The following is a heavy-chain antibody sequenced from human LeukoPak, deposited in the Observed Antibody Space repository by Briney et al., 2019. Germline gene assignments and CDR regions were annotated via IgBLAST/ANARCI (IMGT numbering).Heavy chain of an antibody. V-gene: IGHV1-18*01. J-gene: IGHJ6*03. D-gene: IGHD3-9*01. CDR3: ARSSDILTGPYYMDV. Sequence: ASVKVSCKASGYTFTSYGISWVRQAPGQGLEWMGWISAYNGNTNYAQKLQGRVTMTTDTSTSTAYMELRSLRSDDTAVYYCARSSDILTGPYYMDVWGKGTTVTVSS. CDR1: GYTFTSYG. CDR2: ISAYNGNT.